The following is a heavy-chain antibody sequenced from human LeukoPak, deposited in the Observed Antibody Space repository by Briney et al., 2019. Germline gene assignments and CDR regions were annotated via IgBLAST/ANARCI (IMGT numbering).Heavy chain of an antibody. V-gene: IGHV4-59*12. CDR1: GGSISSYY. D-gene: IGHD5-18*01. CDR2: IYYSGST. Sequence: SETLSLTCTVSGGSISSYYWSWIRQPPGKGLEWIGYIYYSGSTNYNPSLKSRVTISVDTSKNQFSLKLSSVTAADTAVYYCARDGGYSYGNDYWGQGTLVTVSS. J-gene: IGHJ4*02. CDR3: ARDGGYSYGNDY.